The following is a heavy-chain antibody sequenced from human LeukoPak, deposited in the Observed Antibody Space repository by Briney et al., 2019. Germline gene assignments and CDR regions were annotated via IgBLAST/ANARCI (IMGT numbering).Heavy chain of an antibody. CDR2: ISGSGGST. CDR1: GFTFSSYT. D-gene: IGHD3-22*01. J-gene: IGHJ4*02. V-gene: IGHV3-23*01. CDR3: ARALLQVVITTGFDY. Sequence: GGSLRLSCAASGFTFSSYTMSWVRQAPGKGLEWVSAISGSGGSTYYADSVKGRFTISRDNSKNTLYLQMNSLRAEDTAVYYCARALLQVVITTGFDYWGQGTLVTVSS.